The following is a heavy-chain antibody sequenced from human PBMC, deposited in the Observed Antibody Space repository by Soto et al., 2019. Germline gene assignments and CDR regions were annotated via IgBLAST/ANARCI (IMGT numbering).Heavy chain of an antibody. CDR2: ISYDGSNK. J-gene: IGHJ4*02. Sequence: ESGGGVVQPGRSLRLSCAASGFTFSSYGMHWVRQAPGKGLEWVAVISYDGSNKYYADSVKGRFTISRDNSKNTLYLQMNSLRAEDTAVYYCAKVRSRGWGQGTLVTVSS. V-gene: IGHV3-30*18. D-gene: IGHD3-10*01. CDR3: AKVRSRG. CDR1: GFTFSSYG.